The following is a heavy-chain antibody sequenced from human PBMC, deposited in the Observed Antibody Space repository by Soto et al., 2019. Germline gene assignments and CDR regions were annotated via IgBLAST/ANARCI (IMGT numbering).Heavy chain of an antibody. CDR2: IYSSGST. CDR3: ARDNVWSGYYSFFDY. V-gene: IGHV4-4*07. J-gene: IGHJ4*02. D-gene: IGHD3-3*01. Sequence: SETLSLTCLVSDVSINSHFWSWIRPPAGKRLEWIGRIYSSGSTIYNPSLKSRVTMSVDTSKNQFSLKLRSVTAADTAVYYCARDNVWSGYYSFFDYWGQGTLVT. CDR1: DVSINSHF.